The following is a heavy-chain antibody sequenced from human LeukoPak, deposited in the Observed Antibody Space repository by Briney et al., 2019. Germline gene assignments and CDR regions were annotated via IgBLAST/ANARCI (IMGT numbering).Heavy chain of an antibody. CDR2: IYHSGNT. D-gene: IGHD2-15*01. V-gene: IGHV4-38-2*02. Sequence: SETLSLTCTVSGYSISSGYYWGWIRQPPGKGLEWIGSIYHSGNTYYNPSLKSRVTISVDTSKNQFSLKLSSVTAADTAVYYCARISGCSGGSCYQHAFDIWGQGTMVTVSS. J-gene: IGHJ3*02. CDR1: GYSISSGYY. CDR3: ARISGCSGGSCYQHAFDI.